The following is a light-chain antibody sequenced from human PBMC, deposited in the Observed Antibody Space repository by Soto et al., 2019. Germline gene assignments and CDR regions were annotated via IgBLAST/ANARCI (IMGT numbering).Light chain of an antibody. CDR2: SAS. J-gene: IGKJ4*01. CDR3: LQLFRYPLT. Sequence: DIQLTQSPSSLSASVGDRITITCRASQGISNYLAWYQQKPGKAPELLVYSASTLQSGVPSRFSGGGSETEFSLTIGTLQPEDFATYYCLQLFRYPLTFGGGTKVHIK. CDR1: QGISNY. V-gene: IGKV1-9*01.